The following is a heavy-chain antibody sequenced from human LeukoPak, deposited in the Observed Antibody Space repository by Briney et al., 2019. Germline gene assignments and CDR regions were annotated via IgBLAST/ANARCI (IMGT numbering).Heavy chain of an antibody. V-gene: IGHV3-48*01. CDR1: GFTFSSYN. CDR2: ISSSSSTI. CDR3: ARDFLEDSY. Sequence: TGGSLRLSCAASGFTFSSYNMNWVRQAPGKGLEWLSYISSSSSTIYYADSVKCRFTISRDNAKNSLYLQMNSLRAEDTAVYYCARDFLEDSYWGQGTLVTVSS. J-gene: IGHJ4*02. D-gene: IGHD3-3*01.